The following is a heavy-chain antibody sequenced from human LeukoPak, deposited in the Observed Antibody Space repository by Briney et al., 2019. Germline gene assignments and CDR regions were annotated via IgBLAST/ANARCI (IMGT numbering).Heavy chain of an antibody. D-gene: IGHD5-18*01. J-gene: IGHJ4*02. Sequence: GGSLRLSCAASGFTFSSYDMHWVRQAPGKGLEWVSYISSSSSTIYYADSVEGRFTISRDNAKNSLYLQMNSLRAEDTAVYYCARAWIQLSFDYWGQGTLVTVSS. CDR1: GFTFSSYD. V-gene: IGHV3-48*01. CDR2: ISSSSSTI. CDR3: ARAWIQLSFDY.